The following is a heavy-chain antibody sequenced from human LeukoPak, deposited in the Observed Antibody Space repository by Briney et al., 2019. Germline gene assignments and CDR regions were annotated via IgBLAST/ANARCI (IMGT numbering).Heavy chain of an antibody. D-gene: IGHD2-2*01. V-gene: IGHV3-23*01. CDR2: ISGSGGGT. J-gene: IGHJ3*02. CDR1: GFTFSSYA. CDR3: ARSFFKDIVVVPAARDAFDI. Sequence: GGSLRLSCAASGFTFSSYAMSWVRQAPGKGLEWVSAISGSGGGTYYADSVKGRFTISRDNSKNTLYLQMNSLRAEDTAVYYCARSFFKDIVVVPAARDAFDIWGQGTMVTVSS.